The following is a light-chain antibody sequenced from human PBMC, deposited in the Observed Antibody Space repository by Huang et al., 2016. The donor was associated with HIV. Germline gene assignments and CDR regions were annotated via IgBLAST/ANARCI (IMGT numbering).Light chain of an antibody. CDR2: ATS. CDR1: QSVSSY. V-gene: IGKV3-11*01. CDR3: QQRISWPPSYT. Sequence: EIVLTQSPATLSLSPGDRATLSCRASQSVSSYFAWYQQKPGQAPRLLIYATSKRATGVPARFSGIGSGTDFTLTISSLEPEDFANYYCQQRISWPPSYTFGQGTKVEI. J-gene: IGKJ2*01.